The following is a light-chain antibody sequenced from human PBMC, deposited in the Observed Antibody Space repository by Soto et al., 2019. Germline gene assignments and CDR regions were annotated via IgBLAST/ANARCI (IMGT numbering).Light chain of an antibody. CDR2: EVS. V-gene: IGLV2-14*01. Sequence: QSVLTQPATECGSPGQSIAISCTGTSSDVGGYNYVSWYQQHPGKAPKLMIHEVSNRPSGVSDRFSGSKSGNTASLTISGLQADDEADYYCSSHTSYSTRVFGTGTKVTVL. CDR1: SSDVGGYNY. CDR3: SSHTSYSTRV. J-gene: IGLJ1*01.